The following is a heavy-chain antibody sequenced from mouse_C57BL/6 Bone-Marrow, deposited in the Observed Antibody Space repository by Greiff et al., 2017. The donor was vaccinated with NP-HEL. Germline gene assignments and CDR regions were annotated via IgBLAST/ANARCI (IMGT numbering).Heavy chain of an antibody. CDR3: ARGGFPYWYFDV. V-gene: IGHV5-4*03. Sequence: EVKLMESGGGLVKPGGSLKLSCAASGFTFSSYAMSWVRQTPEKRLEWVATISDGGSYTYYPDNVKGRFTISRDNAKNNLYLQMSHLKSEDTAMYYCARGGFPYWYFDVWGTGTTVTVSS. CDR2: ISDGGSYT. CDR1: GFTFSSYA. J-gene: IGHJ1*03.